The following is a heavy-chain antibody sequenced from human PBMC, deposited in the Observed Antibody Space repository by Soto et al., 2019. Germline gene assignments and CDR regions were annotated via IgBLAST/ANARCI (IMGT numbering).Heavy chain of an antibody. D-gene: IGHD3-22*01. V-gene: IGHV1-2*04. CDR1: GYTFTGYY. J-gene: IGHJ6*02. CDR2: INPNSGGT. Sequence: ASVKVSCKASGYTFTGYYMHWVRQAPGQGLEWMGWINPNSGGTNYAQKFQGWVTMTRDTSISTAYMELSRLRSDDTAVYYCARGDYYDCSGPNYYYGMYVCAQGTTVTVSS. CDR3: ARGDYYDCSGPNYYYGMYV.